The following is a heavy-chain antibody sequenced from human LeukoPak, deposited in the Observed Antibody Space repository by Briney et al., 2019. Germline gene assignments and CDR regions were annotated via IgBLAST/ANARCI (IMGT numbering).Heavy chain of an antibody. V-gene: IGHV3-23*01. CDR1: GFTFSSYA. Sequence: SGGSLRLSCAASGFTFSSYAVSWVRQAPGKGLEWVSAISGSGGSTYYADSVKGRFTISRDNSKNTLYLQMNSLRAEDTAVYYCAEDHVAVVNVGYFDYWGQGTLVTVSS. J-gene: IGHJ4*02. D-gene: IGHD4-23*01. CDR3: AEDHVAVVNVGYFDY. CDR2: ISGSGGST.